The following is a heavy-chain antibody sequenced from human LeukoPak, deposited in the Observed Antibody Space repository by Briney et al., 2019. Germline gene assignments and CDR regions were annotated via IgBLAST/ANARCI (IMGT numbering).Heavy chain of an antibody. CDR3: ARGYYDSSGYSILDY. CDR1: GYSFTSYW. V-gene: IGHV5-51*01. Sequence: GESLKISCKGSGYSFTSYWIGWVRQMPGKGLEWMGIIYPGDSDTRYSPSFQGQVTISADKSISTAYLQWSSLKASDTAMYYCARGYYDSSGYSILDYWGQGTLVTVSS. CDR2: IYPGDSDT. J-gene: IGHJ4*02. D-gene: IGHD3-22*01.